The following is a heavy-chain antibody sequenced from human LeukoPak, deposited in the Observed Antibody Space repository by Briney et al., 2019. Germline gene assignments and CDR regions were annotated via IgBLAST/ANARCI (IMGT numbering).Heavy chain of an antibody. CDR2: IYHSGST. D-gene: IGHD3-22*01. CDR1: GGSISSSNW. V-gene: IGHV4-4*02. CDR3: ASRSYDSSAYYFDY. Sequence: SETLSLTCAVSGGSISSSNWWSWVRQPPGKGLEWIGEIYHSGSTNYNPSLKSRVTISVDKSKNQFSLKLSSVTAADTAVYYCASRSYDSSAYYFDYWGLGTLVTVSS. J-gene: IGHJ4*02.